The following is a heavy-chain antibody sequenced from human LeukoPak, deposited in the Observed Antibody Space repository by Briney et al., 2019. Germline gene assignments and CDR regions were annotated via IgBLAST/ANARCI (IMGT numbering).Heavy chain of an antibody. D-gene: IGHD3-3*01. Sequence: ASVKVSCKASGYTLANYAMHWVRQAPGQRLEWLGWISAASGKTEYSQDFQDRLTITSDTSASTAYMELNSLRSEDMAVYYCARARDYYTPPFDNWGQGTLVTVSP. J-gene: IGHJ4*02. CDR3: ARARDYYTPPFDN. CDR1: GYTLANYA. CDR2: ISAASGKT. V-gene: IGHV1-3*03.